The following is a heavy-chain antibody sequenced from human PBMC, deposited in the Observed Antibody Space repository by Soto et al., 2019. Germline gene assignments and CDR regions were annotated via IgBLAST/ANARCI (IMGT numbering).Heavy chain of an antibody. V-gene: IGHV3-21*01. CDR1: GFTFSSYS. D-gene: IGHD6-19*01. CDR2: ISSSSSYI. J-gene: IGHJ5*02. CDR3: ARDRAIAVAGIFWFDP. Sequence: GGSLRLSCAASGFTFSSYSMNWVRQAPGKGLEWVSSISSSSSYIYYADSVKGRFTISRDNAKNSLYLQMNSLRAEDTAVYYCARDRAIAVAGIFWFDPWGQGTLVTVSS.